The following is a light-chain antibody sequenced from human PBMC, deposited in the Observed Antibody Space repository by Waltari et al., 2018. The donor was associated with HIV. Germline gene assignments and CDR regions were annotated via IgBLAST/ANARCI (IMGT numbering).Light chain of an antibody. CDR2: EVR. J-gene: IGLJ1*01. Sequence: QSALTQPPSASRSPGQSVTISCTGTSSDVGGYNYVSWYQQHPGNAPKLMIYEVRKRPPGVPDRSFGSKSVNTASLTVAGLQADDEADSYCSAYAGSRDVFGTVTKVTVL. CDR1: SSDVGGYNY. CDR3: SAYAGSRDV. V-gene: IGLV2-8*02.